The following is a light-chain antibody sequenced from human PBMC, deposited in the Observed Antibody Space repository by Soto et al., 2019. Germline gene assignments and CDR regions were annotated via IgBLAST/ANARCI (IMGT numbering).Light chain of an antibody. CDR2: GAS. CDR1: QSVSSSY. Sequence: ESVLTQYPGTLSLSPGERATLSCRASQSVSSSYLAWYQQKPGQAPRLLIYGASRRATGIPVRFSGSGSGTEFTLTISSLQSEDFAFYYCQQYNNWPFITFGQGTRLEIK. V-gene: IGKV3D-15*01. J-gene: IGKJ5*01. CDR3: QQYNNWPFIT.